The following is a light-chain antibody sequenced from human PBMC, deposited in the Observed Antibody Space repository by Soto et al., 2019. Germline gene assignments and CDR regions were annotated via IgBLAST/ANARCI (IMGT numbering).Light chain of an antibody. J-gene: IGLJ2*01. CDR2: DVS. CDR3: SSYTSSNTVV. CDR1: SNDVGGYNY. Sequence: QSALTRPASVSGSPGQSIAISCTGTSNDVGGYNYVSWYQQHPGKAPKLMIYDVSARPSGVSNRFSGSKSDNTASLTISGLQAEDEADYYCSSYTSSNTVVFGGGTQLTVL. V-gene: IGLV2-14*01.